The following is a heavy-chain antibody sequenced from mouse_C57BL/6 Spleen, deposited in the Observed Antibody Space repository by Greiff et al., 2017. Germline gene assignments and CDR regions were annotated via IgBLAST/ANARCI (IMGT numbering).Heavy chain of an antibody. D-gene: IGHD1-1*01. V-gene: IGHV1-54*01. CDR2: INPGSGGT. CDR3: ARELDYYGSSDWYFDV. CDR1: GYAFTNYL. J-gene: IGHJ1*03. Sequence: QLKESGAELVRPGTSVKVSCKASGYAFTNYLIEWVKQRPGQGLEWIGVINPGSGGTNYNEKFKGKATLTADKSSSTAYMQLSSLTSEDSAVYFCARELDYYGSSDWYFDVWGTGTTVTVSS.